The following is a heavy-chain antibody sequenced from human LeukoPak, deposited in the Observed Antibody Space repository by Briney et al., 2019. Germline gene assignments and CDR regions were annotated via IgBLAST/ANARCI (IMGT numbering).Heavy chain of an antibody. V-gene: IGHV4-59*08. J-gene: IGHJ4*02. CDR1: GGSISSYY. CDR3: ARSPNQPSGLLYYFDY. CDR2: IYYSGST. Sequence: PETLSLTCTVSGGSISSYYWSWIRQPPGKGLEWIWYIYYSGSTNYNPSLKSRVTISVDTSKNQFSLKLSSVTAADTAVYYCARSPNQPSGLLYYFDYWGQGTLVTVSS.